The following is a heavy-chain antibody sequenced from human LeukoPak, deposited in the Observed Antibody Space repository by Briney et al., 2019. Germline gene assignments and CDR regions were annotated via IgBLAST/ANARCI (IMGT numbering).Heavy chain of an antibody. D-gene: IGHD3-9*01. Sequence: SETLSLTCTVSGGSISSYYWSWIRQPPEKGLEWIGYIYYSGSTNYNPSLKSRVTISVATSKNQFSLKLSSVTAADTAVYYCARHRPILRYFDWLLNDAFDIWGQGTMVTVSS. V-gene: IGHV4-59*08. CDR1: GGSISSYY. CDR3: ARHRPILRYFDWLLNDAFDI. J-gene: IGHJ3*02. CDR2: IYYSGST.